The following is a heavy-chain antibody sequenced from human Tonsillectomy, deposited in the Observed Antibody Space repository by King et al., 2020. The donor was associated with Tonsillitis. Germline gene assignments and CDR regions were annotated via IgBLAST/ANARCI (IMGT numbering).Heavy chain of an antibody. CDR2: ISSNSKYI. V-gene: IGHV3-21*02. D-gene: IGHD3-22*01. Sequence: EVQLVESGGGLVKPGGSLRLSCANSGFTFSNHDMNWVRQAPGKGLEWVSSISSNSKYIHYADSVKGRFTISRDNAKNSLYLQMDSLRAEDTAVYYCAKDKGADDYDSSRGTFDIWGQGTLVIVSS. CDR1: GFTFSNHD. J-gene: IGHJ3*02. CDR3: AKDKGADDYDSSRGTFDI.